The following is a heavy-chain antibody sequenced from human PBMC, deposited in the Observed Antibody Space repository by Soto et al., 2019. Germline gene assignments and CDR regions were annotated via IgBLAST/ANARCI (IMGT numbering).Heavy chain of an antibody. Sequence: ELQLVESGGGLVQPGGSLRLSCAASGFIFSNYWMSWVRQAPGKGLEWVANIKQDGSEKYYVDSVKGRFTISRDNAENSLYLQMIALRAEDTAVYYGAGSDSAVPGTYWGQGTILTVSS. CDR2: IKQDGSEK. J-gene: IGHJ4*02. V-gene: IGHV3-7*01. D-gene: IGHD6-19*01. CDR3: AGSDSAVPGTY. CDR1: GFIFSNYW.